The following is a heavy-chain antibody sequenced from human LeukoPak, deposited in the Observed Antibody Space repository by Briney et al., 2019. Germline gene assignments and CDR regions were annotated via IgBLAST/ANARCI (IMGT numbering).Heavy chain of an antibody. D-gene: IGHD4-11*01. CDR1: GFTFSSYG. CDR2: IWYDGNSK. V-gene: IGHV3-33*01. CDR3: ARSLAVTIDAFDI. J-gene: IGHJ3*02. Sequence: GGSLRLSCAAAGFTFSSYGMHWVRQAPGKGLEWVAVIWYDGNSKYYADSVKGRFTISRDNSKNTLYVQMNSLRAEDTAVYYCARSLAVTIDAFDIWGQGTIVTVSS.